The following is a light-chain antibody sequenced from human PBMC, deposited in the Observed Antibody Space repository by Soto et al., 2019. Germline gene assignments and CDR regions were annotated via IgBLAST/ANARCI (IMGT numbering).Light chain of an antibody. CDR2: GAS. Sequence: LTQSPGTLSLYPVARATLSCRASQTVRNNYLAWYQQKPGQAPRLLIYGASTRATGIPARFSGSGSGTEFTLTISSLQSEDFTVYYCQQYNNWPLTFGGGTKVDIK. CDR3: QQYNNWPLT. CDR1: QTVRNN. V-gene: IGKV3-15*01. J-gene: IGKJ4*01.